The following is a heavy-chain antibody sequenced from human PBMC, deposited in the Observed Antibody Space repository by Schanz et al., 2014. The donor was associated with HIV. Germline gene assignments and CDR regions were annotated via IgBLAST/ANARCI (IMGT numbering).Heavy chain of an antibody. Sequence: QVQLEESGGGVVQPGRSLRVSCAASGFTFSSYGMHWVRQAPGKGLEWVAVIWYDGDRKEYGESVKGRFIVSRDNSKNTLFLQMNSLRVEDTAVYYCAKDQGDVTGTPFDYRGQGTLVTVSS. V-gene: IGHV3-33*03. J-gene: IGHJ4*02. D-gene: IGHD1-20*01. CDR1: GFTFSSYG. CDR2: IWYDGDRK. CDR3: AKDQGDVTGTPFDY.